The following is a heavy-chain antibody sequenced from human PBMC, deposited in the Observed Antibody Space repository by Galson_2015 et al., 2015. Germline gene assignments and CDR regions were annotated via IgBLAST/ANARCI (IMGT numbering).Heavy chain of an antibody. CDR1: GFTFSDYY. CDR2: ISSSSSYT. CDR3: ARDGGAYIWPRHSLFED. Sequence: SLRLSCAASGFTFSDYYMSWIRQAPGKGLEWVSYISSSSSYTNYADSVKGRFTISRDNAKNSLYLRMNSLRAEDTAVYYCARDGGAYIWPRHSLFEDWGQGTLVTVSS. D-gene: IGHD3-16*01. V-gene: IGHV3-11*05. J-gene: IGHJ4*02.